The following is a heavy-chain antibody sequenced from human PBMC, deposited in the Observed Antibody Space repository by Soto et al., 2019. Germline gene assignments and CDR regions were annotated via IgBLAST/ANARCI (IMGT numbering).Heavy chain of an antibody. CDR3: ARRQVWFGELLHAFDI. J-gene: IGHJ3*02. V-gene: IGHV5-51*03. CDR1: GYTFTSYW. CDR2: IYAGDSET. Sequence: EVQLVQSGAEVKEPGESLKISCKGSGYTFTSYWIGWVRQMPGKGLEWMGIIYAGDSETRYRPSFQGQVTISADKSISIVYLQWSSLKASDTAMYYCARRQVWFGELLHAFDIWGQGTMVTVS. D-gene: IGHD3-10*01.